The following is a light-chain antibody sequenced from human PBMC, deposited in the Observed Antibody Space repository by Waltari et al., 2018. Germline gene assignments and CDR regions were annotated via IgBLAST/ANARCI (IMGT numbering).Light chain of an antibody. CDR3: SSYAGSNNFV. CDR1: SSDVGGYTY. Sequence: QSALTQPPSASGSPGQSVTISCTGTSSDVGGYTYVSWYQQHPGKAPKLMIYEVSKRPSGVPHRFSGSKSGNTASLTVSGLQAEDEADYYCSSYAGSNNFVFGSGTKVTVL. CDR2: EVS. J-gene: IGLJ6*01. V-gene: IGLV2-8*01.